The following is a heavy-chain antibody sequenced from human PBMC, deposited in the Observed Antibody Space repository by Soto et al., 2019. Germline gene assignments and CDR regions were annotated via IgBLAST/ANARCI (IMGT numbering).Heavy chain of an antibody. J-gene: IGHJ6*03. Sequence: SESLFLTCAVYGGSFSGYYWSWIRQPPGEGLEWIGEINHSGSTNYNQSLKSRVTISVDTSKNQFSLKLSSVTAADTAVYYCARWYYDFWSGYYSYYYSYMDVWGKGTTVTVSS. CDR2: INHSGST. D-gene: IGHD3-3*01. CDR1: GGSFSGYY. V-gene: IGHV4-34*01. CDR3: ARWYYDFWSGYYSYYYSYMDV.